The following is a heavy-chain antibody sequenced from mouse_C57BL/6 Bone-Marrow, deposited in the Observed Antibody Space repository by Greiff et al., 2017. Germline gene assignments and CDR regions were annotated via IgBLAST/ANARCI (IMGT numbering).Heavy chain of an antibody. CDR2: IDPETGGT. CDR1: GYTFTDYE. CDR3: TSPYYDYDDAMDY. J-gene: IGHJ4*01. Sequence: VQLQESGAELVRPGASVTLSCKASGYTFTDYEMHWVKQTPVHGLEWIGAIDPETGGTAYNPKFKGKAILPAEKSSSTAYIALRSLISEDTTVYYCTSPYYDYDDAMDYWGQGTSVTVSS. D-gene: IGHD2-4*01. V-gene: IGHV1-15*01.